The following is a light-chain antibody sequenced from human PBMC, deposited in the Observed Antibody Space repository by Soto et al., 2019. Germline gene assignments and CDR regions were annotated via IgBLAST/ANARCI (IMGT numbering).Light chain of an antibody. CDR3: QQYDNLPLT. V-gene: IGKV1-33*01. CDR2: DAS. CDR1: QDISNY. Sequence: DIQMTQSPSSLSASVGDRVTITCQVSQDISNYLNWYQQKPGKAPKLLIYDASNLETGVPSRFSGSGSGTDFTFTISSLQPEDIATYYCQQYDNLPLTFGGGTRLEIK. J-gene: IGKJ5*01.